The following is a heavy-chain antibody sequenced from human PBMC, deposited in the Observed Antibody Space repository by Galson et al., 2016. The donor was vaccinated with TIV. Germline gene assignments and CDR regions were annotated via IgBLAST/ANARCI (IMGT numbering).Heavy chain of an antibody. CDR2: IYSGGDT. CDR1: GFIVSGKY. CDR3: ARDPDGVYGDFVDF. J-gene: IGHJ4*02. Sequence: SLRLSCAASGFIVSGKYMSWVRQAPGKGLEWVSVIYSGGDTYYTDSVRGRFTISRDTSKNTLYLQMNSLIAEDTAVYYCARDPDGVYGDFVDFWGQGTLVTVSS. D-gene: IGHD4-17*01. V-gene: IGHV3-53*01.